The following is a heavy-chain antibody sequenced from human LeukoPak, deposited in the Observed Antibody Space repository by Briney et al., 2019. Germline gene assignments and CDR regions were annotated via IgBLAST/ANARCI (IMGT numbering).Heavy chain of an antibody. V-gene: IGHV1-2*02. D-gene: IGHD2-21*02. Sequence: ASVKVSCKASGYTFTGYYMHWVRQAPGQGLEWMGWINPNSGGTNYAQKFQGRVTMTRDTSISTAYMELSRLRSDDTAVYYCALLLVVTANKNDAFDIWGQGTMVTVSS. CDR1: GYTFTGYY. CDR3: ALLLVVTANKNDAFDI. J-gene: IGHJ3*02. CDR2: INPNSGGT.